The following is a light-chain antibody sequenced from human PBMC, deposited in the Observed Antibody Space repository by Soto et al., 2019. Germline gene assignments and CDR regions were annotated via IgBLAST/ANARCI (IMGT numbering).Light chain of an antibody. CDR1: QSILYNSNNKNY. V-gene: IGKV4-1*01. CDR2: WAS. J-gene: IGKJ1*01. Sequence: DIVMTQSPDSLAVSLGERATINCESSQSILYNSNNKNYLAWYQQKPGQPPKLLIYWASTRESGVPDRFSGSGSGTEFTLTISSLQAEDVAVYHCQQYYSTPPTFGQGTKVEIK. CDR3: QQYYSTPPT.